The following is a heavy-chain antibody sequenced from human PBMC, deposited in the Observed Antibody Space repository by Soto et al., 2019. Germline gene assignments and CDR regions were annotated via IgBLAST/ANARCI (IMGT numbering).Heavy chain of an antibody. CDR2: ISGSGDST. V-gene: IGHV3-23*01. D-gene: IGHD3-10*01. J-gene: IGHJ4*02. CDR3: AKALYGGFTY. CDR1: RFTFSVYA. Sequence: EVRLLESGGGLVQPGGSLRLSCAASRFTFSVYAMSWVRQAPGKGLEWVSGISGSGDSTHYADSVKGRFTVSRDNSKSMLYLQTNSLRADDTAIYYCAKALYGGFTYWGQGTLVTVSS.